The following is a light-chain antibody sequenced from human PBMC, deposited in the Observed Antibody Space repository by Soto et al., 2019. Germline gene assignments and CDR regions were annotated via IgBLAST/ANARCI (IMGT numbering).Light chain of an antibody. CDR2: GSN. J-gene: IGLJ3*02. CDR1: TSNIGSNS. CDR3: AAWDDSLLGM. V-gene: IGLV1-44*01. Sequence: QSVLTQPPSASGAPGQRVTISCSGSTSNIGSNSVNWYQQVPGTAPRLLIYGSNQRPSGVPDRFSASKSGTSASLVISGLQSEDEASYYCAAWDDSLLGMFGGGTKLT.